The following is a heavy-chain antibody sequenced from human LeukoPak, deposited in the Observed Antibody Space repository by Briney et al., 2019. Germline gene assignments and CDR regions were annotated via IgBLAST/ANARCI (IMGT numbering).Heavy chain of an antibody. V-gene: IGHV3-66*02. CDR3: ARDRGTYYYDSSAPAVAFDI. CDR1: GLTVSSNY. J-gene: IGHJ3*02. Sequence: GGSLRLXCAASGLTVSSNYMSWVRQAPGKGLEWVSVIYIGGSTYYADSVKGRFTISRDNSKNTLYLQMNSLRAEDTAVYYCARDRGTYYYDSSAPAVAFDIWGQGTVVTASS. CDR2: IYIGGST. D-gene: IGHD3-22*01.